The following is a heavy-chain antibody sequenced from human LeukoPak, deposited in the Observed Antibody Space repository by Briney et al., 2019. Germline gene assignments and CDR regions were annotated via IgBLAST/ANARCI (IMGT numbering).Heavy chain of an antibody. D-gene: IGHD4-23*01. V-gene: IGHV3-48*04. CDR2: ISSSSSTI. Sequence: GGSLRLSCAASGFTFSSYSMNWVRQAPGKGLEWVSYISSSSSTIYYADSVKGRFTISRDNAKNSLYLQMNSLRAEDTAVYYCARTLVGGNSYYFDYWGQGTLVTVSS. J-gene: IGHJ4*02. CDR3: ARTLVGGNSYYFDY. CDR1: GFTFSSYS.